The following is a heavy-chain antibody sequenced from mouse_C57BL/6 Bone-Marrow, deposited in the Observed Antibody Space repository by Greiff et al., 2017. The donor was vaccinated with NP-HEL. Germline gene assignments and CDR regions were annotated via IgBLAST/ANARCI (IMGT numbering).Heavy chain of an antibody. CDR3: ARDSSGYDYAMDY. D-gene: IGHD3-2*02. Sequence: QVQLKQPGAELVMPGASVKLSCKASGYTFTSYWMHWVKQRPGQGLEWIGEIDPSDSYTNYNQKFKGKSTLTVDKSSSTAYMQLSSLTSEDSAVDYCARDSSGYDYAMDYWGQGTSVTVSS. CDR1: GYTFTSYW. CDR2: IDPSDSYT. J-gene: IGHJ4*01. V-gene: IGHV1-69*01.